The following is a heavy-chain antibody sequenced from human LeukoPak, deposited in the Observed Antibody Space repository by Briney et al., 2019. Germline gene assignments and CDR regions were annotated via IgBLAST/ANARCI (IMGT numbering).Heavy chain of an antibody. CDR1: GFTFSSYG. CDR2: IWYDGSNK. Sequence: GRSLRLSCAASGFTFSSYGMHWVRQAPGKGLEWVAVIWYDGSNKYYADSAKGRFTISRDNSKNTLYLQMNSLRAEDTAVYYCARDSAQYAYIDYWGQGTLVTVSS. CDR3: ARDSAQYAYIDY. J-gene: IGHJ4*02. V-gene: IGHV3-33*01. D-gene: IGHD2-2*02.